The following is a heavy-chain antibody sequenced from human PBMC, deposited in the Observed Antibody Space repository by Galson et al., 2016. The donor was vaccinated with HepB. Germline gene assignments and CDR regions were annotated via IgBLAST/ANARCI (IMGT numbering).Heavy chain of an antibody. J-gene: IGHJ4*02. CDR1: GGSISSYY. D-gene: IGHD5-12*01. CDR2: IYYSGST. Sequence: SETLSLTCTVSGGSISSYYWSWIRQPPGKGLEWIGYIYYSGSTNYNPSLKSRVTISVDTSKNQSSLKLSSVTAAGTAVYYCARDSRGYSDQFDYWGQGTLVTVSS. CDR3: ARDSRGYSDQFDY. V-gene: IGHV4-59*01.